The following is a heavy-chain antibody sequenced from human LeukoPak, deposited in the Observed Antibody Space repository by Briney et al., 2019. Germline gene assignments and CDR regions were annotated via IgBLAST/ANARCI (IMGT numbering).Heavy chain of an antibody. D-gene: IGHD6-13*01. CDR3: AKEVPAAAGGYFDY. CDR2: ISYDGSNK. J-gene: IGHJ4*02. V-gene: IGHV3-30*18. Sequence: QPGRSLRLSCAASGFTFSSYGMHWVRQAPGKGLEWVAVISYDGSNKYYADSVKGRFTISRDNSKNTLYLQMNSLRAEDTAVYYCAKEVPAAAGGYFDYWGQGTLVTVSS. CDR1: GFTFSSYG.